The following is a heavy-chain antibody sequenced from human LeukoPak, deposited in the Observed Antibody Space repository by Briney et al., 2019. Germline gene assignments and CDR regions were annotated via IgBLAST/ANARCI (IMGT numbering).Heavy chain of an antibody. D-gene: IGHD4-17*01. CDR3: ARGDYGDYVAFQH. CDR1: GYTFTNYA. Sequence: ASVKLSCKASGYTFTNYAIHWVRQSPGQRLEWMGWINGGNGNTKYSQEFQVRVTITRDTSASTAYMELSSLRSEDMAVYYCARGDYGDYVAFQHWGQGTLVTVSS. J-gene: IGHJ1*01. V-gene: IGHV1-3*03. CDR2: INGGNGNT.